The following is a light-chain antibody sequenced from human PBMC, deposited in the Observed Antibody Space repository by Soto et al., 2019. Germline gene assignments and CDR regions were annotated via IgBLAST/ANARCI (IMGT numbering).Light chain of an antibody. V-gene: IGKV3-15*01. CDR1: QSVSSN. J-gene: IGKJ4*01. Sequence: EIVMTQSPATPSVSPGERATLSCRASQSVSSNLAWYQQKPGQAPRLLIYGASTMATVIPARFSGSGSGKEFTLTISSLQSEDFAVYYCQQYNNWPPLTFGGGNKVEIK. CDR2: GAS. CDR3: QQYNNWPPLT.